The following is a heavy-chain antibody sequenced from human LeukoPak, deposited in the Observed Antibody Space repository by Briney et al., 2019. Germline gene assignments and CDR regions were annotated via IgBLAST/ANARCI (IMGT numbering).Heavy chain of an antibody. CDR1: GGSISSDY. J-gene: IGHJ4*02. V-gene: IGHV4-59*08. D-gene: IGHD1-1*01. Sequence: SETLSLTCTVSGGSISSDYWSWIRQPPGKGLEWIGYIYYSGRTYYNPSLKSRITISVDTSKNQFSLKLSYVTAADTAVYYCARHDYNWKTFDYWGQGTLVTVSS. CDR2: IYYSGRT. CDR3: ARHDYNWKTFDY.